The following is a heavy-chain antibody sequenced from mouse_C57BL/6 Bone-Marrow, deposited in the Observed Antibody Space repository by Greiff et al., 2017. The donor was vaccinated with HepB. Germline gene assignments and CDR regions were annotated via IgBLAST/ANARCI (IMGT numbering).Heavy chain of an antibody. J-gene: IGHJ2*01. CDR2: IDPSDSYT. CDR3: ARGDGYYGDY. V-gene: IGHV1-50*01. CDR1: GYTFTSYW. D-gene: IGHD2-3*01. Sequence: VQLQQPGAELVKPGASVKLSCKASGYTFTSYWMQWVKQRPGQGLEWIGEIDPSDSYTNYNQKFKGKATLTVDPSSSTAYMQLSSLTSADSAVYYCARGDGYYGDYWGQGTTLTVSS.